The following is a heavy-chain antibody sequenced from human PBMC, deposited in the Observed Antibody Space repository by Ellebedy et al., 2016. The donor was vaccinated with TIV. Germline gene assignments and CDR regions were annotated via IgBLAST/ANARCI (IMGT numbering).Heavy chain of an antibody. J-gene: IGHJ4*02. CDR1: GFTFSSYN. CDR3: ARDRVGWYDY. Sequence: GESLKISCAASGFTFSSYNMIWVRQAPGKGLEWMANIKQHGSETYYLDSVKGRFTISRDNAKNSFFLQMNSLRVEDTAVYYCARDRVGWYDYWGQGTLVTVSS. D-gene: IGHD6-19*01. CDR2: IKQHGSET. V-gene: IGHV3-7*03.